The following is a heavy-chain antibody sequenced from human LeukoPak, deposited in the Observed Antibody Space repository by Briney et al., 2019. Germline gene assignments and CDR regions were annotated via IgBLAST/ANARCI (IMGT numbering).Heavy chain of an antibody. CDR2: ISGSGGST. Sequence: GGSLRLSCAASGFTFSSYAMSWVRQAPGKGLEWASTISGSGGSTYYADSVKGRFTISRDNSKNTLYLQMNSLRAEDTAVYYCAKALYSNYVWGPFDYWGQGTLVTVSS. CDR3: AKALYSNYVWGPFDY. D-gene: IGHD3-16*01. J-gene: IGHJ4*02. CDR1: GFTFSSYA. V-gene: IGHV3-23*01.